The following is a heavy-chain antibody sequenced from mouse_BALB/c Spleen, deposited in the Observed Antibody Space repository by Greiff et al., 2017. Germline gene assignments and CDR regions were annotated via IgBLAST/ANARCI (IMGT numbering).Heavy chain of an antibody. CDR2: IYPGGGYT. D-gene: IGHD1-1*01. Sequence: QVQLQQSGAELVRPGTSVKISCKASGYTFTNYWLGWVKQRPGHGLEWIGDIYPGGGYTNYNEKFKGKATLTADTSSSTAYMQLSSLTSEDSAVYFCAKGDYGSSYAMDYWGQGTSVTVSS. CDR3: AKGDYGSSYAMDY. CDR1: GYTFTNYW. V-gene: IGHV1-63*02. J-gene: IGHJ4*01.